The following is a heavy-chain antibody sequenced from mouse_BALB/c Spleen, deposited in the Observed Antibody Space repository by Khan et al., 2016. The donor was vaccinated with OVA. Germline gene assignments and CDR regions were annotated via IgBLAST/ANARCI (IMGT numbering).Heavy chain of an antibody. D-gene: IGHD1-1*01. CDR1: GFSLTSYG. V-gene: IGHV2-3*01. Sequence: QMQLEESGPGLVAPSQSLSITCTVSGFSLTSYGVSWVRQPPGKGLEWLGVIWGDGSTNYHSTLISRPIISKDNSKSQVLLKLNSLQTDDTATYYCAKFTPDDYSMDYWGQGTSVTVSS. CDR2: IWGDGST. J-gene: IGHJ4*01. CDR3: AKFTPDDYSMDY.